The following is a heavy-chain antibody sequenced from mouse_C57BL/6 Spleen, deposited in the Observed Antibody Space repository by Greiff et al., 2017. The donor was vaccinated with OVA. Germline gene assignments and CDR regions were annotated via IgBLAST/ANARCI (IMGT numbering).Heavy chain of an antibody. Sequence: QVQLKQSGAELVRPGTSVKVSCKASGYAFTNYLIEWVKQRPGQGLEWIGVINPGSGGTNYNEKFKGKATLTADKSSSTAYMQLSSLTSEDSAVYFCARSKLGRGSYYFDYWGQGTTLTVSS. V-gene: IGHV1-54*01. CDR1: GYAFTNYL. D-gene: IGHD4-1*01. CDR3: ARSKLGRGSYYFDY. J-gene: IGHJ2*01. CDR2: INPGSGGT.